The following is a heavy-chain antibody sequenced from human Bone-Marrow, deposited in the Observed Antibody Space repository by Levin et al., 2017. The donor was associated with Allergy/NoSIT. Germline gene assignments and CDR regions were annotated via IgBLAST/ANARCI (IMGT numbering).Heavy chain of an antibody. Sequence: GSLRLSCTVSGGSISNTAYYWGWIRQPPGKGLEWIGSIFYSGGIDYNPSLRSRVTMSVDTSNNQFSLKLTSVTAADTAVYYCARQGIVYLKAVPETRWFDPWGPGTLVTVSS. J-gene: IGHJ5*02. V-gene: IGHV4-39*01. CDR3: ARQGIVYLKAVPETRWFDP. D-gene: IGHD3-16*02. CDR2: IFYSGGI. CDR1: GGSISNTAYY.